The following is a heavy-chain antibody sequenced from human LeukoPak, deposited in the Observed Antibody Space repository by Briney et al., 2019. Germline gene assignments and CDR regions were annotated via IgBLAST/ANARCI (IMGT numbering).Heavy chain of an antibody. CDR1: GFTFSRYS. J-gene: IGHJ4*02. Sequence: GGSLRLSCADSGFTFSRYSMNWVRQAPGKGLEWGSSISSSISYIYYADSVKGRFTISRDNAKNSLYLQMNSLRAEDTAVYYCARDGGYSYGYFDYWGQGTLVTVSS. CDR2: ISSSISYI. V-gene: IGHV3-21*01. D-gene: IGHD5-18*01. CDR3: ARDGGYSYGYFDY.